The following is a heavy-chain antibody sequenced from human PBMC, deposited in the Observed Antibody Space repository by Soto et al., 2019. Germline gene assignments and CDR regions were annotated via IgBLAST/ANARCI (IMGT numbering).Heavy chain of an antibody. CDR3: ARPLGYCSSTICSPIDY. V-gene: IGHV5-51*01. CDR1: GYSFTTYW. Sequence: GESLKISCKGSGYSFTTYWIGWVRQMPGKGLEWMGIIYPGDSDPIYNPSFQGQVTISVDKSISTAYLQWSSLKASDTAMYYCARPLGYCSSTICSPIDYWGQGTLVTVSS. CDR2: IYPGDSDP. J-gene: IGHJ4*02. D-gene: IGHD2-2*01.